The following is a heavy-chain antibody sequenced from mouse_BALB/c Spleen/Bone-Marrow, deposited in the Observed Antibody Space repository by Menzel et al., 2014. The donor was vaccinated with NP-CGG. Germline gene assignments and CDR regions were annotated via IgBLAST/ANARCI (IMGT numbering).Heavy chain of an antibody. CDR1: GVTFTDYY. CDR3: ARGWITTGFAY. Sequence: EVMLVESGGGLVQPGGSLRLSCATSGVTFTDYYMSWVRQPPGKALEWLGFIRNKANGYTTEYSASVKGRFTISRDNSQSILYLQMNTLRAEDSATYYCARGWITTGFAYWGQGTLVTVSA. CDR2: IRNKANGYTT. V-gene: IGHV7-3*02. D-gene: IGHD1-1*01. J-gene: IGHJ3*01.